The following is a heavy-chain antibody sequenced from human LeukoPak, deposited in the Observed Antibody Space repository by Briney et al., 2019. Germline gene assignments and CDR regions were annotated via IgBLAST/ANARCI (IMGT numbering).Heavy chain of an antibody. CDR1: GFTFSSYS. Sequence: GGSLRLSCAASGFTFSSYSMNWVRQAPGKGLEWVSSISSSSSYIYYADSVKRRFTISRDNAKNSLYLQMNSLRAEDTAVYYCARMGSGSYYIDYWGQGTLVTVSS. CDR2: ISSSSSYI. CDR3: ARMGSGSYYIDY. D-gene: IGHD3-10*01. V-gene: IGHV3-21*01. J-gene: IGHJ4*02.